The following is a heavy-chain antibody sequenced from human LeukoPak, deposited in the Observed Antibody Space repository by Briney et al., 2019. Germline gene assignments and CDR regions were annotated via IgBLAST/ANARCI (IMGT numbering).Heavy chain of an antibody. Sequence: ASVKVSCKASGYTFTGYYMHWVRQAPGQGLEWMGWINPNSGGTNYAQKFQGMVTMTRDTSISTAYMELSRLRSDDTAVYYCARVSQQWLVQTADAFDIWGQGTMVTVSS. CDR3: ARVSQQWLVQTADAFDI. D-gene: IGHD6-19*01. CDR1: GYTFTGYY. CDR2: INPNSGGT. J-gene: IGHJ3*02. V-gene: IGHV1-2*02.